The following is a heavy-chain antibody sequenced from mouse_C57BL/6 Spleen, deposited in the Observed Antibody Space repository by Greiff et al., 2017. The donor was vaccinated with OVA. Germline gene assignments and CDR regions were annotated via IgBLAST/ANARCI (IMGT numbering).Heavy chain of an antibody. J-gene: IGHJ4*01. CDR1: GYTFTDYE. CDR2: IDPETGGT. CDR3: TRWLPSYYYAMGY. Sequence: QVQLKQSGAELVRPGASVTLSCKASGYTFTDYEMHWVKQTPVHGLEWIGAIDPETGGTAYNQKFKGKAILTADKSSSTAYMELRSLTSEDSAVYYCTRWLPSYYYAMGYWGQGTSVTVSS. V-gene: IGHV1-15*01. D-gene: IGHD2-2*01.